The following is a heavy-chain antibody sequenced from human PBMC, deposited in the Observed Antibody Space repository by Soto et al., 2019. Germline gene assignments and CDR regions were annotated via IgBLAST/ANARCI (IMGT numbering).Heavy chain of an antibody. CDR3: ARNYYDINTYLSRRQNAFDI. V-gene: IGHV4-31*03. Sequence: QVQLQESGPGLLKPSQTLSLTCTVSGGAISSGGYFWSWIRQHPGKGLEWIGYIYYSGVSTYYNPSLRSRVTISLDSSAHQISLKSSSVTAADTSVYHCARNYYDINTYLSRRQNAFDIWGPGTMVTVSS. D-gene: IGHD3-22*01. CDR1: GGAISSGGYF. J-gene: IGHJ3*02. CDR2: IYYSGVST.